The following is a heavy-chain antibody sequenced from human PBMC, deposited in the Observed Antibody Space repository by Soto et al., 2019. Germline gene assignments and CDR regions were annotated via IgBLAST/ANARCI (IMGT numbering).Heavy chain of an antibody. CDR2: ISYDGSNK. CDR1: VFTFSRYA. D-gene: IGHD2-15*01. V-gene: IGHV3-30-3*01. Sequence: WGSLRLSCAYSVFTFSRYAMHFVRQAPGKGLEWVAVISYDGSNKYYADSVKGRFTISRDNSKNTLYLQMNSLRAEDTAVYYCERGWPYFDYWGQGTLVTVSS. CDR3: ERGWPYFDY. J-gene: IGHJ4*02.